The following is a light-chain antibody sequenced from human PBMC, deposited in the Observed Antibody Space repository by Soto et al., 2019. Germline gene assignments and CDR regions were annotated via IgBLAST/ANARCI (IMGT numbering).Light chain of an antibody. CDR2: ANS. J-gene: IGLJ2*01. CDR3: QSYDSSLTGYVV. CDR1: SSNIGAGYD. V-gene: IGLV1-40*01. Sequence: QSVLTQPPSVSGAPGQRVTISCTGSSSNIGAGYDVHWYQQLPGTAPKLLISANSNRPSGVPDRFSGSKSGTSASLAITGLQAEDEADYYCQSYDSSLTGYVVFGGGTKLTVL.